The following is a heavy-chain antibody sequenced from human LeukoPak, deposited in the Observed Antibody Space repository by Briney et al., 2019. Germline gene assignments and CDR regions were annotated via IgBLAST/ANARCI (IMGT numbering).Heavy chain of an antibody. CDR1: GFTFSSYS. V-gene: IGHV3-48*02. Sequence: GGSLRLSCAASGFTFSSYSMNWVRQAPGKGLEWVSYISSSSTIYYADSVKGRFTISRDNAKNSLYLQMNSLRDEDTAVYYCARSANPGVHEFDPWGQGTLVTVSS. D-gene: IGHD6-6*01. CDR2: ISSSSTI. J-gene: IGHJ5*02. CDR3: ARSANPGVHEFDP.